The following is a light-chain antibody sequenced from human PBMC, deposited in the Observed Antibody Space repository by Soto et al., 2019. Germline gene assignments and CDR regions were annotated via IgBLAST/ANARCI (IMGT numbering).Light chain of an antibody. V-gene: IGLV2-14*01. CDR3: SSFTTSSTYA. CDR2: EVT. J-gene: IGLJ1*01. Sequence: QSALTQPASVSGSPGQSITISCTGTSSDVGAYNFVSWYQQHPGKAPRLMIYEVTNRPPGVSDRFSGSKSGNTASLTISGLQAEDEADYYCSSFTTSSTYAFGAGTKPTVL. CDR1: SSDVGAYNF.